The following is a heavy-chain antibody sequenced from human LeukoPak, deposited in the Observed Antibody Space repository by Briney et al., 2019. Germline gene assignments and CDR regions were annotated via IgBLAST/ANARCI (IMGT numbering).Heavy chain of an antibody. V-gene: IGHV3-7*01. CDR2: IKQRGSEK. CDR3: ARRVQYYFDY. Sequence: PGGSLRLSCAASGFTFSNYWMSWVRQAPGQGLEWVANIKQRGSEKYYVDSVKGRFTISRDDAKNSLSLQMNGLRAEDTAVYYCARRVQYYFDYWGQGTLVTVSS. J-gene: IGHJ4*02. CDR1: GFTFSNYW.